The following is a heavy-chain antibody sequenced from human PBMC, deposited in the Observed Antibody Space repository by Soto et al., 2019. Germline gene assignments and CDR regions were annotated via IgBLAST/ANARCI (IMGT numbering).Heavy chain of an antibody. CDR2: IYWDDDK. CDR3: AHRPGGFGGFPPHFAS. CDR1: GFSLSTSGVG. J-gene: IGHJ4*02. D-gene: IGHD3-10*01. Sequence: QITLKESGPTLVKPTQTLTLTCTFSGFSLSTSGVGVGWIRQPPGKALEWLALIYWDDDKRYSPSLKSRLTTPRDTPKNRVVLTMTNMAPVATATYYCAHRPGGFGGFPPHFASWGQGPLVPVSS. V-gene: IGHV2-5*02.